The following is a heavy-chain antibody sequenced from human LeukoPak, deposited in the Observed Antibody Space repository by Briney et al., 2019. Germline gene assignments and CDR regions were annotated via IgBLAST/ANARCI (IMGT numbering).Heavy chain of an antibody. CDR1: GGTFSSYA. D-gene: IGHD1-26*01. V-gene: IGHV1-69*01. CDR3: ARAPSGSYDYYYYMDI. CDR2: IIPIFGTA. J-gene: IGHJ6*03. Sequence: GASVKVSCKASGGTFSSYAISWVRQAPGQGLEWMGGIIPIFGTANYAQKFQGRVTITADESTSTAYMELSSLRSEDTAVYYCARAPSGSYDYYYYMDIWGKGTTVTVSS.